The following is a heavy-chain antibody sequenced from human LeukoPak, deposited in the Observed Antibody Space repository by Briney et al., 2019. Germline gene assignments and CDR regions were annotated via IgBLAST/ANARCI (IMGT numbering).Heavy chain of an antibody. CDR3: ARSRLVRARWFDP. D-gene: IGHD2-2*01. CDR2: MSPNSGNT. Sequence: ASVKVSCKASGYTFTSYDINWVRQATGQGLEWMGWMSPNSGNTGYAQKFQGRVTMTRNTSISTAYMELSSLRSEDTAVYYCARSRLVRARWFDPWGQGTLVTVSS. CDR1: GYTFTSYD. V-gene: IGHV1-8*01. J-gene: IGHJ5*02.